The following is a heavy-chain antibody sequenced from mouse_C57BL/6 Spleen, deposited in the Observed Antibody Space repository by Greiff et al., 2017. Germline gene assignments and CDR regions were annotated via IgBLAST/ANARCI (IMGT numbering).Heavy chain of an antibody. CDR3: TRDYSNYYFAY. J-gene: IGHJ3*01. CDR2: IDPETGGT. Sequence: QVQLQQSGAELVRPGASVTLSCKASGYTFTDYEMHWVKQTPVHGLEWIGAIDPETGGTAYNQKFKGKAILTADKSSSTAYMELRSLTSEDSAVYYGTRDYSNYYFAYWGQGTLVTVSA. CDR1: GYTFTDYE. V-gene: IGHV1-15*01. D-gene: IGHD2-5*01.